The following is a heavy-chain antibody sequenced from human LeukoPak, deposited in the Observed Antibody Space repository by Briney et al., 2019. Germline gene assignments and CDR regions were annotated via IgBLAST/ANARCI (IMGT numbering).Heavy chain of an antibody. Sequence: GGSLRLSCAASGFTFSSYVMSWVRQAPGKGLEWVSTISASSGSTYYADSVKGRFTISRDNSKNTLYLQMNSLRAEDTAVYYCAKPIDQCGDYGWSSWGQGTLVTVSS. J-gene: IGHJ5*02. CDR3: AKPIDQCGDYGWSS. CDR1: GFTFSSYV. D-gene: IGHD4-17*01. V-gene: IGHV3-23*01. CDR2: ISASSGST.